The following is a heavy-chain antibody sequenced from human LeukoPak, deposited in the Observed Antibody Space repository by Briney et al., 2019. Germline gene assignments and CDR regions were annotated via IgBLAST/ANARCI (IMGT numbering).Heavy chain of an antibody. V-gene: IGHV3-43*02. CDR1: GFTFDDYA. CDR2: ISGDGGST. Sequence: GGSLRLSCAASGFTFDDYAMHWVRQAPGKGLEWVSLISGDGGSTYYADSVKGRFTISRDNSKNSLYLQMNSLRTEDTALYYCAKDFRAYSGYDFGAFDIWGQGTMVTVSS. CDR3: AKDFRAYSGYDFGAFDI. J-gene: IGHJ3*02. D-gene: IGHD5-12*01.